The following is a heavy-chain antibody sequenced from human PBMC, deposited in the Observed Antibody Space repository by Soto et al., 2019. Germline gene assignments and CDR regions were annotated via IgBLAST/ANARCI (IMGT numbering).Heavy chain of an antibody. Sequence: GGSLRLSCAASGFTFSTYAMSWVRQAPGKGLEWVSVISGTGITTYYADSVKGRFTISRDNSKNTLYLQMNSLRAEDTAVYYCAKDQAAVTMYHFDYWGQGTLVTVSS. D-gene: IGHD3-10*02. CDR1: GFTFSTYA. CDR2: ISGTGITT. CDR3: AKDQAAVTMYHFDY. J-gene: IGHJ4*02. V-gene: IGHV3-23*01.